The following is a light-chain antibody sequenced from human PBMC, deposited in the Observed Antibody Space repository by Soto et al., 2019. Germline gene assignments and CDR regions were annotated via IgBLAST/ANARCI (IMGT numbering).Light chain of an antibody. V-gene: IGKV3D-20*01. J-gene: IGKJ1*01. CDR1: QSVTSTH. CDR3: QQYGSSSWT. CDR2: DVS. Sequence: ESVLPQSPVTLSLSPGESATLSCGASQSVTSTHLAWNQQKPGLAPRLLIYDVSKRATGIPDRFSGSGSGTDFTLTISRLEPEDFAVYYCQQYGSSSWTFGQGTKVDI.